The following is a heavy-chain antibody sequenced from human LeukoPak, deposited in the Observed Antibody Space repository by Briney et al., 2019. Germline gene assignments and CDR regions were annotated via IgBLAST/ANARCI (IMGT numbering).Heavy chain of an antibody. J-gene: IGHJ4*02. Sequence: SETLSLTCAVSNYPITSDYYWVWIRQPPGQGLEWIGQIFHSGIAHYNPSLKSRVTMSVDTSKNQFSLKLSSVTAADTAMYYCAREGRQDYVYFDHWGQGSLVTVSS. CDR2: IFHSGIA. CDR3: AREGRQDYVYFDH. D-gene: IGHD4-17*01. V-gene: IGHV4-38-2*02. CDR1: NYPITSDYY.